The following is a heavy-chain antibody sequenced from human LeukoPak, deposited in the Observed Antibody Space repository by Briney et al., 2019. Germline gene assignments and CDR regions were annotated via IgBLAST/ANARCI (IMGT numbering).Heavy chain of an antibody. J-gene: IGHJ6*03. CDR3: AKTTVTSEEYFYYYMDV. CDR2: IITYNGNT. D-gene: IGHD4-17*01. Sequence: ASVKVSCTASGFTFTSYGITWVRQAPGQGLEWMGWIITYNGNTHYAQKLQGRVTLTTDTSTNTAYMELRGLRSDDTAVYYCAKTTVTSEEYFYYYMDVWGKGTTVTVSS. V-gene: IGHV1-18*01. CDR1: GFTFTSYG.